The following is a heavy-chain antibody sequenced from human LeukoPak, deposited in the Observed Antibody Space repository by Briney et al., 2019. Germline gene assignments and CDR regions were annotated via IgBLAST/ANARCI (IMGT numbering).Heavy chain of an antibody. CDR3: ARHGTDGYRYADS. V-gene: IGHV5-51*01. J-gene: IGHJ4*02. CDR1: EYSFSNSW. CDR2: IYPDDSDT. Sequence: KGGESLKISCKGSEYSFSNSWIGWVRQMPGKGLEWMGIIYPDDSDTRYSPSFQGLVTISADKSMSTAYLQWSSLKASDTAIYYCARHGTDGYRYADSWGQGTLVTVSS. D-gene: IGHD5-24*01.